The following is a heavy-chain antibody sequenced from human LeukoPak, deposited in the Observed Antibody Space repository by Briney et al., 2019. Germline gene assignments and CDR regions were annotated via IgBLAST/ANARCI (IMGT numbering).Heavy chain of an antibody. V-gene: IGHV3-33*06. Sequence: AGSLRLSCAASGGTFSSYGMHWVRQAPGKGLEWVAVIWYGGSNKYYAAPVKGRFTISRDNSKNTLYLQMNSLRAEDTAVYYCAKGYRHYYDSSGYYPRPIHYYYYMDVWGKGTTVTVSS. D-gene: IGHD3-22*01. CDR3: AKGYRHYYDSSGYYPRPIHYYYYMDV. J-gene: IGHJ6*03. CDR1: GGTFSSYG. CDR2: IWYGGSNK.